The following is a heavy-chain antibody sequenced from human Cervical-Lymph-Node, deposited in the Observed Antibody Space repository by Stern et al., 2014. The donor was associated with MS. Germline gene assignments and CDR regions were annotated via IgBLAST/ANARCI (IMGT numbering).Heavy chain of an antibody. CDR2: INAGNGDT. V-gene: IGHV1-3*01. J-gene: IGHJ4*02. Sequence: QVQLVQSGAEVRKPGASVKVSCKASGYIFTDYGIHWVRQAPGQRLEWVGWINAGNGDTKYSPKFQGRVALSRDTSATTAYIDLSSLRSEDTAVYYCAPNLDYWGQGTLITVSS. CDR3: APNLDY. CDR1: GYIFTDYG.